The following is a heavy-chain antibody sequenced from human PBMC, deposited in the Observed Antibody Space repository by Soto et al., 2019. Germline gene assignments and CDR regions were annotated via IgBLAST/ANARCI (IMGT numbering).Heavy chain of an antibody. CDR1: GFTFSDYY. D-gene: IGHD6-19*01. J-gene: IGHJ4*02. Sequence: PGGSLRLSCAASGFTFSDYYMSWIRQAPGKGLEWVSYISSSSSTIYYADSVKGRFTISRDNAKNSLYLQMNSLRDEDTAVYYCARDFGDDSSGWYSPFDYWGQGTLVTVSS. V-gene: IGHV3-11*04. CDR3: ARDFGDDSSGWYSPFDY. CDR2: ISSSSSTI.